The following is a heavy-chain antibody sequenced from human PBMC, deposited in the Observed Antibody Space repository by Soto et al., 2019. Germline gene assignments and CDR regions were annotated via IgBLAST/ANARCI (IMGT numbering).Heavy chain of an antibody. CDR2: ISWNSGSI. CDR3: AKDRIGAPGSELSLEAFDY. V-gene: IGHV3-9*01. CDR1: GFTFDDYA. Sequence: GGSLRLSCAASGFTFDDYAMHWVRQAPGKGLEWVSGISWNSGSIGYADSVKGRFTISRDNAKNSRYLQMNSLRAEDTALYYCAKDRIGAPGSELSLEAFDYWGQGTLVTVSS. J-gene: IGHJ4*02. D-gene: IGHD3-16*02.